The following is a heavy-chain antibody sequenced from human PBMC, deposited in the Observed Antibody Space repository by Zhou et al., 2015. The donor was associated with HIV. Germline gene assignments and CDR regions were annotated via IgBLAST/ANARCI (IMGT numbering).Heavy chain of an antibody. CDR2: IIPIFGTA. Sequence: QVQLVQSGAEVKKPGSSVKVSCKASGGTFSSYAISWVRQAPGQGLEWMGGIIPIFGTANYAQKFQGRVTITADESTSTAYMELSSLRSEDTAVYYCARVRVANIVAYTTDFDYWGQGTLVTVSS. CDR1: GGTFSSYA. J-gene: IGHJ4*02. D-gene: IGHD5-12*01. V-gene: IGHV1-69*01. CDR3: ARVRVANIVAYTTDFDY.